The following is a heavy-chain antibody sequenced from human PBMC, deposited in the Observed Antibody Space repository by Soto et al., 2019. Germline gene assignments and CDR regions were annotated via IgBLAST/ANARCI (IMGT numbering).Heavy chain of an antibody. CDR3: ASLATAMGIYYFDY. V-gene: IGHV4-39*01. CDR1: GGSISSSSYY. Sequence: SETLSLTCTVSGGSISSSSYYWGWIRQPPGKGLEWIGSIYYSGSTYYNPSLKSRVTISVDTSKNQFSLKLSSVTAADTAVYYCASLATAMGIYYFDYWGQGTLVTVSS. CDR2: IYYSGST. J-gene: IGHJ4*02. D-gene: IGHD5-18*01.